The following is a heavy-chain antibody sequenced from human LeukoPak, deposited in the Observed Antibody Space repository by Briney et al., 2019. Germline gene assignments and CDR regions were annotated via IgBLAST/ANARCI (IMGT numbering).Heavy chain of an antibody. CDR3: ARGGTTVPESFDY. Sequence: QPGGSLRLSCAASGFTFSNYAMHWVRQAPGKGLEYVSAIGSNGGGTYYANSVRGRFTVSRDNSKNTLYLQMGSLRAEDMAVYYCARGGTTVPESFDYWGQGTLVTVSS. CDR2: IGSNGGGT. V-gene: IGHV3-64*01. CDR1: GFTFSNYA. J-gene: IGHJ4*02. D-gene: IGHD4-17*01.